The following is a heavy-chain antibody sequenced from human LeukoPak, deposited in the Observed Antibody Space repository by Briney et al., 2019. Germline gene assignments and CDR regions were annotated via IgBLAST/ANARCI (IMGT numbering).Heavy chain of an antibody. J-gene: IGHJ5*02. D-gene: IGHD3-22*01. CDR1: GFTFSSYA. CDR3: AKGSWADSSGYYHA. V-gene: IGHV3-30-3*01. CDR2: ISYDGSNK. Sequence: GGSLRLSCAASGFTFSSYAMHWVRQAPGKGLEWVAVISYDGSNKYYADSVKGRFTISRDNSKNTLYLQMNSLRAEDTAVYYCAKGSWADSSGYYHAWGQGTLVTVSS.